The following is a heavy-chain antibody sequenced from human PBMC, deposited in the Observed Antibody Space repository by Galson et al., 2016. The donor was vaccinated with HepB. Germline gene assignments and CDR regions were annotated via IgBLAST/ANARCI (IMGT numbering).Heavy chain of an antibody. D-gene: IGHD6-13*01. CDR1: GFTFSSYA. V-gene: IGHV3-23*01. CDR2: ISGSGANT. Sequence: SLRLSCAASGFTFSSYAMTWVRQAPGKGLEWVPGISGSGANTYYANAVKGRFTISRDNSNNTLYLQVNSLRAEDTALYFRARYSDSWAPFDYWGQGSLVTVSS. J-gene: IGHJ4*02. CDR3: ARYSDSWAPFDY.